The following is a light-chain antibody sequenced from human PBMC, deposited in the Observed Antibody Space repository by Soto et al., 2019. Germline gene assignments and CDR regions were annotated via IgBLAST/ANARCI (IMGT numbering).Light chain of an antibody. V-gene: IGKV1-5*03. CDR2: KAS. Sequence: DIQMTQSPSTLSGSVGDRVTITCRASQTISSWLAWYQQKPGKAPKLLIYKASTLKSGVPSRFSGSGSGTEFTLTISSLQPDDFATYYCQHYNNYSEALGQGTKVDIK. J-gene: IGKJ1*01. CDR3: QHYNNYSEA. CDR1: QTISSW.